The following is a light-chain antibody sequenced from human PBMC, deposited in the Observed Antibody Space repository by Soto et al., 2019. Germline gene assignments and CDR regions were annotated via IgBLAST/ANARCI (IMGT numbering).Light chain of an antibody. CDR1: QTISTY. CDR2: AAS. J-gene: IGKJ2*01. CDR3: QQSYDALLFT. Sequence: DIPMTQSPASLSAAVGDRVTITCRTSQTISTYLNWYQQKPGKAPKLLIFAASSLQSGVPSRFSGSGSGTDFFLTISSLQPDDFATYYCQQSYDALLFTFGQGTKLELK. V-gene: IGKV1-39*01.